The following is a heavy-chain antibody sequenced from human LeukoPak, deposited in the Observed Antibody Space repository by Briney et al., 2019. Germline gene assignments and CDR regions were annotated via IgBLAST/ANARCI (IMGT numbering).Heavy chain of an antibody. V-gene: IGHV3-30*04. Sequence: PGGSLRLSCAASGFTFSSYAMHWVRQAPGKGLEWVAVISYDGSNKYYADSVKGRFTISRDNSKNTLYLQMNSLRAEDTAVYYCARSALIRDAFDIWGQGTMVTVSS. J-gene: IGHJ3*02. CDR2: ISYDGSNK. D-gene: IGHD3-10*01. CDR1: GFTFSSYA. CDR3: ARSALIRDAFDI.